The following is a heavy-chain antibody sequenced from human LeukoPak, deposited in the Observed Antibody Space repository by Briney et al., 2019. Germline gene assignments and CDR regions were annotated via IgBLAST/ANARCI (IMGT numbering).Heavy chain of an antibody. CDR1: GGTFSSYA. CDR3: ARRWLWGGVDY. D-gene: IGHD5-24*01. J-gene: IGHJ4*02. V-gene: IGHV1-69*04. CDR2: IIPILGIA. Sequence: ASVKVSCKASGGTFSSYAISWVRQAPGQGLEWMGRIIPILGIANYAQKFQGRVTITADKSTSTAYMELSSLRSEDTAMYYCARRWLWGGVDYWGQGTLVTVSS.